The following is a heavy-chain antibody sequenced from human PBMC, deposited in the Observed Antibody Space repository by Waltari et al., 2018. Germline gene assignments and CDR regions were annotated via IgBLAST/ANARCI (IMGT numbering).Heavy chain of an antibody. D-gene: IGHD3-3*01. CDR1: GYTLTELS. CDR2: CDPEDCAT. V-gene: IGHV1-24*01. J-gene: IGHJ3*02. Sequence: QVQLVQSGAEVKKPGASVKVSCKVSGYTLTELSMHWVRKAPGKGLEWWGGCDPEDCATIYAQKIQRRVTMTEDTATDAAYMALSSLRAEDTAVYYGVRVLDGACEIGGQGTMVTGSS. CDR3: VRVLDGACEI.